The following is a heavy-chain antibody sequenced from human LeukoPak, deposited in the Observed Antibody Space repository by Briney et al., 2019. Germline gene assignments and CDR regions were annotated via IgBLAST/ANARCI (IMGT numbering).Heavy chain of an antibody. D-gene: IGHD3-10*01. J-gene: IGHJ6*03. CDR2: IYTSGST. Sequence: GSLRLSCAASGFTFSSYAMSWIRQPAGKGLEWIGRIYTSGSTNYNPSLKSRVTISVDTSKNQFSLKLSSVTAADTAVYYCARGLGGFGELTYYYYMDVWGKGTTVTISS. V-gene: IGHV4-4*07. CDR1: GFTFSSYA. CDR3: ARGLGGFGELTYYYYMDV.